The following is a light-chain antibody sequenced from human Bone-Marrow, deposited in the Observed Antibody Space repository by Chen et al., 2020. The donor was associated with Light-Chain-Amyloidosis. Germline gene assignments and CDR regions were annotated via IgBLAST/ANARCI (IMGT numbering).Light chain of an antibody. Sequence: SYELTQPPSVSVSPGQTARITCSGDDLPTKYAYWYQQKPGQAPVLVIHRDTERPSGISERFAGSSSGTTATLTISGGQAEDEADYHCQSADCSGTYEVICGGGTKLTVL. J-gene: IGLJ2*01. CDR3: QSADCSGTYEVI. CDR2: RDT. V-gene: IGLV3-25*03. CDR1: DLPTKY.